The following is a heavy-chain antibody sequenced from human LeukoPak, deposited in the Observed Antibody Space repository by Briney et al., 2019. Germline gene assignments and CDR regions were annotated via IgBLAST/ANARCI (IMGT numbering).Heavy chain of an antibody. J-gene: IGHJ5*02. V-gene: IGHV1-2*02. D-gene: IGHD5-18*01. CDR3: ARDQGYTAIGP. CDR2: INPNSGGT. Sequence: GASVKVSCKASGYTFTGYYMYWVRQAPGQGLEWMGWINPNSGGTNYAQKFQGRVTMTRDTAISTAYMELSRLRSDGTAVYYRARDQGYTAIGPWGQGTLVTVSS. CDR1: GYTFTGYY.